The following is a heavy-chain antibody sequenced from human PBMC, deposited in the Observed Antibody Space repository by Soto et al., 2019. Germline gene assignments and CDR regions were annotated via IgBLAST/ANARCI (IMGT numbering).Heavy chain of an antibody. V-gene: IGHV1-2*02. CDR1: GYTFTGYY. CDR2: INPNSGGT. D-gene: IGHD3-22*01. Sequence: ASVKVSCKASGYTFTGYYMHWVRQAPGQGLEWMGWINPNSGGTNYAQKFQGRVTMTRDTSISTAYMELSRLRSDDTAVYYCASDYYDSSGYCHYYYGMGVWGQGTTVTVSS. J-gene: IGHJ6*02. CDR3: ASDYYDSSGYCHYYYGMGV.